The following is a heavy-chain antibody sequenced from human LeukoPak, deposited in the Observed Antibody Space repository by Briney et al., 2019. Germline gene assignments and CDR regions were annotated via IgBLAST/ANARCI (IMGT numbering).Heavy chain of an antibody. Sequence: KPSETLSLTCTVSGGSISSSSYYWGWIRQPPGKGLEWIGSIYYSGSTYYNPSLKSRVTISVDTSKNQFSLKLSSVTAADTAVYYCAREEVVTAILSWFDPWGQGTLVTVSS. CDR2: IYYSGST. J-gene: IGHJ5*02. D-gene: IGHD2-21*02. CDR1: GGSISSSSYY. CDR3: AREEVVTAILSWFDP. V-gene: IGHV4-39*07.